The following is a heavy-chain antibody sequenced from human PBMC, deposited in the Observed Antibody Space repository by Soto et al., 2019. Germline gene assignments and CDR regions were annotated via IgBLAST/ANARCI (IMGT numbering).Heavy chain of an antibody. CDR1: GGSISSGGYY. CDR3: ARDNFWSGYPTNNWFDP. CDR2: IYYSGST. D-gene: IGHD3-3*01. V-gene: IGHV4-31*03. Sequence: SETLSLTCTVSGGSISSGGYYWSWIRQHPGKGLEWIGYIYYSGSTYYNPSLKSRVTISVDTSKNQFSLKLSSVTAADTAVYYCARDNFWSGYPTNNWFDPWGQGTLVSVS. J-gene: IGHJ5*02.